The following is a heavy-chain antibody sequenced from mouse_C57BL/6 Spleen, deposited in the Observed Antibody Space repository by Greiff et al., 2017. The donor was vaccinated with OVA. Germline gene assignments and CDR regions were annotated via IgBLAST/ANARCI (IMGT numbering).Heavy chain of an antibody. Sequence: QVQLQQPGAELVMPGASVKLSCKASGYTFTSYWMHWVKQRPGQGLEWIGEIDPSDSYTNYNQKFKGKSTLTVDKSSSTAYMQLSSLTSEDSAVYYWARGEGSPFAYWGQGTLVTVSA. CDR1: GYTFTSYW. J-gene: IGHJ3*01. V-gene: IGHV1-69*01. CDR2: IDPSDSYT. CDR3: ARGEGSPFAY.